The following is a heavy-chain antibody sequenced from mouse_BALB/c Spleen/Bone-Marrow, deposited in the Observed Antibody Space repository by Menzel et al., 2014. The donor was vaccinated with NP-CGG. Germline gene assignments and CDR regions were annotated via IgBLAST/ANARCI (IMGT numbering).Heavy chain of an antibody. CDR1: GYTFTSYY. J-gene: IGHJ3*01. CDR3: SREGAY. CDR2: ITPSNGDT. Sequence: QVQLQQSGAELVKPGASVKLSCKASGYTFTSYYMYWVKQRPGQGLEWIGEITPSNGDTNFNEKFKSKATLTVDRSSSTAYVQLSSLTSEDSAVYYCSREGAYWGQGTLVTVSA. V-gene: IGHV1S81*02.